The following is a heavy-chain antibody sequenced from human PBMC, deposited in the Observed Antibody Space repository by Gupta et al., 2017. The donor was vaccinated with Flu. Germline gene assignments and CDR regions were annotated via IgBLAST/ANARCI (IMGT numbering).Heavy chain of an antibody. Sequence: EVQLVESGGGLVQPGGALRLSCVGSGFPFSDYEMNWVRVAPGKGLEWVSFISSVAATYYTDSVKGRFTTSRDNAKNAVYLQMNSLRAEDTAFYYCARGHWDSWGQGTLVTVSS. CDR2: ISSVAAT. V-gene: IGHV3-48*03. CDR1: GFPFSDYE. CDR3: ARGHWDS. J-gene: IGHJ4*02.